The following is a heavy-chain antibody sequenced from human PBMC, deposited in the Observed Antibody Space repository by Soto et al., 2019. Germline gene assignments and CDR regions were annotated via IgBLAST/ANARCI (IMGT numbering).Heavy chain of an antibody. CDR1: GYTFTSYD. CDR3: ARRITMVRGVPTDY. D-gene: IGHD3-10*01. J-gene: IGHJ4*02. V-gene: IGHV1-8*01. CDR2: MNPNSGNT. Sequence: ASVKVSCKASGYTFTSYDINWVRQATGQGLEWMGWMNPNSGNTGYAQKFQGRVTMTRNTSISTAYMELSSLRSEDTAVYYCARRITMVRGVPTDYWGQGTLVTVSS.